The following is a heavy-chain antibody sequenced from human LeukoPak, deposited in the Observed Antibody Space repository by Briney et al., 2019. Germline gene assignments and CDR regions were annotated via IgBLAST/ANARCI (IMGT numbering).Heavy chain of an antibody. CDR2: IWYDGSNK. CDR1: GFTFSSYG. Sequence: GRSLRLSCAASGFTFSSYGMHWVRQAPGKGLEWVAVIWYDGSNKYYADSVKGRFTISRDNSKNTLFLEMNSLRAEDTAVYYCAKALTGGWYLDAFNIWGQGTMVTVSS. V-gene: IGHV3-33*06. CDR3: AKALTGGWYLDAFNI. J-gene: IGHJ3*02. D-gene: IGHD6-19*01.